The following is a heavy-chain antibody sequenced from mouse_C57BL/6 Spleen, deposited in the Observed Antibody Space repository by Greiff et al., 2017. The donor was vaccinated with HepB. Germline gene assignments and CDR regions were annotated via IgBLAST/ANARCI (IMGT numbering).Heavy chain of an antibody. V-gene: IGHV1-81*01. Sequence: QVQLQQSGAELARPGASVKLSCKASGYTFTSYGISWVKQRTGQGLEWIGEIYPRSGNTYYNEKFKGKATLTADKSSSTAYMELRSLTSEDSAVYFCARYGNDYWFAYWGQGTLVTVSA. J-gene: IGHJ3*01. CDR2: IYPRSGNT. D-gene: IGHD2-4*01. CDR1: GYTFTSYG. CDR3: ARYGNDYWFAY.